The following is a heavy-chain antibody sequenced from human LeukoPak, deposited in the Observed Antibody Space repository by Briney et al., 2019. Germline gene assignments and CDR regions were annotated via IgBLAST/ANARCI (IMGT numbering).Heavy chain of an antibody. CDR1: GFTFSSYA. D-gene: IGHD5-12*01. CDR3: ARDGGVSGYDLLDY. J-gene: IGHJ4*02. V-gene: IGHV3-30*04. Sequence: PGGSLRLSCAASGFTFSSYAMHWVRQAPGKGLGWVAVISYDGSNKYYADSVKGRFTISRDNAKNSVYLQMNSLRAEDTAVYYCARDGGVSGYDLLDYWGQGTLVTVSS. CDR2: ISYDGSNK.